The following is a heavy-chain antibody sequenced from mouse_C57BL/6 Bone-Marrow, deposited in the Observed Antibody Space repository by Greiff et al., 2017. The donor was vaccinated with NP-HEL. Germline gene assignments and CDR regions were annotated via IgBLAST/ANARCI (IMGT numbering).Heavy chain of an antibody. V-gene: IGHV1-61*01. Sequence: QVQLQQPGAELVRPGSSVKLSCKASGYTFTSYWMDWVKQRPGQGLEWIGNIYTSDSETHYNHKFKDKATLTVDKSSSTAYMQLSSLTSEDSAVYYCARGIYDGYYGAYWGQGTPVTVSA. CDR2: IYTSDSET. D-gene: IGHD2-3*01. J-gene: IGHJ3*01. CDR3: ARGIYDGYYGAY. CDR1: GYTFTSYW.